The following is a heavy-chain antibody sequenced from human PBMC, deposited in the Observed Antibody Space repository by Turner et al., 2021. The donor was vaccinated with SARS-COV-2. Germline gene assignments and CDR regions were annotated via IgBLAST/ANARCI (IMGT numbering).Heavy chain of an antibody. CDR1: GFSFSNYA. J-gene: IGHJ4*02. CDR2: ISPDATTK. V-gene: IGHV3-30-3*01. D-gene: IGHD2-21*02. CDR3: ARCGGDCSSQGVVPDY. Sequence: QVQLVESGGGVVQPGRSLRLSCVASGFSFSNYAMHWLRRAPGKGLEWVAVISPDATTKHYAESVKGRFTISRDNSKNTLFLQMDSLRGEDTALFHCARCGGDCSSQGVVPDYWGQGTLVIVSS.